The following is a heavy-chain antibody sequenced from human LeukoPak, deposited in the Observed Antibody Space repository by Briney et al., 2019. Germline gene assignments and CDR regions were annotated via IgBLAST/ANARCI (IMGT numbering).Heavy chain of an antibody. CDR1: GFIFSRNS. V-gene: IGHV3-21*01. CDR3: ATTGSGSYYDY. D-gene: IGHD1-26*01. Sequence: PGGSLRLSCAASGFIFSRNSMNWVRQAPGKGLEWVSSISSSSSYIYYADSVKGRFTISRDNAKNTLFLQMNSLRAEDTAVYYCATTGSGSYYDYWGQGTLVTVSS. J-gene: IGHJ4*02. CDR2: ISSSSSYI.